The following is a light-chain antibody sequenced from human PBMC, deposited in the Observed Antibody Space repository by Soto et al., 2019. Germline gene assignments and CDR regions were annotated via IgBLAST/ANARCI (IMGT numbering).Light chain of an antibody. Sequence: DIVMTQSPDSLAVSLGERATINCKSSQSVLYSSNNNNYLAWYQQKPGQPPKLPIYSASTRESAVPDRFSGSGSGTEFTLTISRLQAEDVAVYYCHQYYSSPTFGQGTKVEIK. V-gene: IGKV4-1*01. CDR3: HQYYSSPT. J-gene: IGKJ1*01. CDR2: SAS. CDR1: QSVLYSSNNNNY.